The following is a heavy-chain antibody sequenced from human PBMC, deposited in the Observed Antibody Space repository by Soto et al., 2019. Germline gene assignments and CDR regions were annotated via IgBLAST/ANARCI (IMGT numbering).Heavy chain of an antibody. CDR3: ATVTGLACCGADCYSLYYYAMDV. V-gene: IGHV3-7*05. J-gene: IGHJ6*02. D-gene: IGHD2-21*02. Sequence: EVQLVESGGGLVQPGGSLRLSCVASGFTFGDYWMSWVRQAPGKGLDWVANIKQDGSEKYYVDSVKGRFAVSRDNAQNSLYLQMNSLRAEDTAMYYCATVTGLACCGADCYSLYYYAMDVWGQGTTVTVSS. CDR2: IKQDGSEK. CDR1: GFTFGDYW.